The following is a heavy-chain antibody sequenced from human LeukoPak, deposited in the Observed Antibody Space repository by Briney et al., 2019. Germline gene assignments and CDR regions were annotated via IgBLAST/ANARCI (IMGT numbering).Heavy chain of an antibody. V-gene: IGHV1-8*01. Sequence: ASVKVSCQPSGYTFTSDYIHWVRPATRQGLNWMGWMNPKRGNTDHEQNFQGTVTMTSNTALGTAYLELSSLNREDTALDYRWRSPTGLRKRNDFWGQGTLVTVSS. D-gene: IGHD4-17*01. CDR2: MNPKRGNT. CDR3: WRSPTGLRKRNDF. CDR1: GYTFTSDY. J-gene: IGHJ4*02.